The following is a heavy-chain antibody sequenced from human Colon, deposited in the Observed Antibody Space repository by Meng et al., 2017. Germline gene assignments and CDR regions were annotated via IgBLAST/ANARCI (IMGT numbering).Heavy chain of an antibody. CDR2: IGHRGFT. J-gene: IGHJ5*02. CDR1: GGSISTSGYY. Sequence: QPQLQESGPGLVKPSEALFLTCSVSGGSISTSGYYWGWIRQPPGKGLEWIGSIGHRGFTYYTPSLKSRVTVSIDTSKSQFSLMLTSVTAADTAVYYCVRSSGWVRTGFDPWGQGTLVTVSS. D-gene: IGHD6-19*01. V-gene: IGHV4-39*01. CDR3: VRSSGWVRTGFDP.